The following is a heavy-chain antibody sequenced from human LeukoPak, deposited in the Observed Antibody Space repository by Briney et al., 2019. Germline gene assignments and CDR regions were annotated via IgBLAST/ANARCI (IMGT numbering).Heavy chain of an antibody. V-gene: IGHV1-69*04. CDR3: ARDSYCSSTSCTDY. D-gene: IGHD2-2*01. CDR1: GGTFSSYA. J-gene: IGHJ4*02. CDR2: IIPIFGIA. Sequence: SVKVSCKASGGTFSSYAISWVRQAPGQGLEWMGSIIPIFGIANYAQKFQGRVTITADKSTSTAYMELSSLRSEDTAVYYCARDSYCSSTSCTDYWGQGTLVTVSS.